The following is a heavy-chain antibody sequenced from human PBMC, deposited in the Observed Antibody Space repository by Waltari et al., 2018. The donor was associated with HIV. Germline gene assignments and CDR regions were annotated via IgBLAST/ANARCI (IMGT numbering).Heavy chain of an antibody. CDR2: INHSGST. J-gene: IGHJ4*02. V-gene: IGHV4-34*01. Sequence: QVQLQQWGAGLLKPSETLSLTCAVYGGSFSGYYWSWIRQPPGKGLEWIGEINHSGSTEYDPSLKRRGTISIDTSKNQFSLNLNSVTAADTGVYYCARGPSRVWDYWGQGTLVTVSS. CDR3: ARGPSRVWDY. CDR1: GGSFSGYY.